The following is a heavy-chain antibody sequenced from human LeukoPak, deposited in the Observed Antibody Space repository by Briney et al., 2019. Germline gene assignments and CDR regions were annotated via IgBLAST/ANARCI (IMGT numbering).Heavy chain of an antibody. J-gene: IGHJ4*02. D-gene: IGHD3-22*01. Sequence: PGGSLRLSCAASGFTFSTYAMNWVRQAPGKGLEWVSVISAGGSSTYYADSVKGRFIISRDNSKNTLYLQMNSLRAEDTAVYYCARDKEDSSGFPLGYWGQGTLVTVSS. CDR2: ISAGGSST. CDR3: ARDKEDSSGFPLGY. V-gene: IGHV3-23*01. CDR1: GFTFSTYA.